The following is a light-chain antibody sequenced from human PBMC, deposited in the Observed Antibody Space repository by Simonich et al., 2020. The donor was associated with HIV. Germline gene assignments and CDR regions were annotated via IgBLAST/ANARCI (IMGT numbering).Light chain of an antibody. CDR2: VDR. J-gene: IGLJ3*02. CDR1: KRGSKC. Sequence: SYVLPQPPPVSVAPGKAAGVTWGGKKRGSKCGHWYQQKPGQAPVLCGYVDRDRASGIPERCSGSKSGNTATLTISRVEAGDEADYYGQAWDSSSWVFGGGTKLTVL. CDR3: QAWDSSSWV. V-gene: IGLV3-21*01.